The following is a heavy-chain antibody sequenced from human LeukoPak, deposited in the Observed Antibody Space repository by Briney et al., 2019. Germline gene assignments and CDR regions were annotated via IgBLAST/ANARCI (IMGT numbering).Heavy chain of an antibody. D-gene: IGHD3-22*01. J-gene: IGHJ4*02. V-gene: IGHV1-69*05. CDR1: GGTFSSYA. Sequence: SVKVSCKASGGTFSSYAISWVRQAPGQGLEWMGGIIPIFGTANYAQKFQGRVTIATDESTSTAYMELSSLRSEDTAVYYCASGNIVGSSGYYYYYFDYWGQGTLVTVSS. CDR3: ASGNIVGSSGYYYYYFDY. CDR2: IIPIFGTA.